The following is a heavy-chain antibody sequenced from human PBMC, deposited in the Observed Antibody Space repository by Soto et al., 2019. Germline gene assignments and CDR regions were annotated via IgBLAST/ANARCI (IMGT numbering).Heavy chain of an antibody. CDR2: IYHSGST. CDR3: ARQFAGGSSGSYRWFDP. V-gene: IGHV4-4*02. D-gene: IGHD1-26*01. CDR1: GGSISSSNW. J-gene: IGHJ5*02. Sequence: QVQLQESGPGLVKPSGTLSLTCAVSGGSISSSNWWSWVRQPPGKGLEWIGEIYHSGSTNYNPSLKSRVTISVDKSKNQFSLKLSSGTAADTAVYYCARQFAGGSSGSYRWFDPWGQGTLVTVSS.